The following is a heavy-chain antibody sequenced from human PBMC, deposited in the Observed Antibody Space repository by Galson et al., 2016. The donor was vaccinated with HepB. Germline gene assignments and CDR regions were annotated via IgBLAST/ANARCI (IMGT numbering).Heavy chain of an antibody. D-gene: IGHD3-16*01. CDR2: IIPIFGTA. CDR1: GGTFITYL. CDR3: AARGGDAPTQQTLNYYHYYMDV. V-gene: IGHV1-69*06. Sequence: SVKVSCKAPGGTFITYLIAWVRQAPGQGLEWMGGIIPIFGTADYAQKFKGRVTITEDKSTSTVYMELSSLRIEDTAVYYCAARGGDAPTQQTLNYYHYYMDVWGKGTTVTVSS. J-gene: IGHJ6*03.